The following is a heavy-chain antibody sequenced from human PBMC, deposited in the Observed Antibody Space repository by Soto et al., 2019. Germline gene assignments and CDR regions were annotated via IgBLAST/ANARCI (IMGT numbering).Heavy chain of an antibody. V-gene: IGHV4-39*01. CDR1: GGSISSSSYY. D-gene: IGHD3-3*01. Sequence: SETLSLTCTVSGGSISSSSYYWGWIRQPPGKGLEWIGSIYYSGSTYYNPSLKSRVTISVDKSKNQFSLKLSSVTAADTAVYYCARLQYYDFWSGYGKVAFDIWGQGTMVTVSS. J-gene: IGHJ3*02. CDR3: ARLQYYDFWSGYGKVAFDI. CDR2: IYYSGST.